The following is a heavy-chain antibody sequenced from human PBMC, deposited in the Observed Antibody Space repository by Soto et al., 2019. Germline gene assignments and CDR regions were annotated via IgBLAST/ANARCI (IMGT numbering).Heavy chain of an antibody. D-gene: IGHD2-21*02. Sequence: QVQLVESGGGVVQPGRSLRLSCAASGFTFSSYGMRWVRQAPGKGLEWVAVISYDGSNKYYADSVKGRFTISRDNSKNTLYLQMNSLRAEDTAMYYCAKDWDIVVVTAIRYGMDVWGQGTTVTVSS. V-gene: IGHV3-30*18. CDR1: GFTFSSYG. CDR3: AKDWDIVVVTAIRYGMDV. J-gene: IGHJ6*02. CDR2: ISYDGSNK.